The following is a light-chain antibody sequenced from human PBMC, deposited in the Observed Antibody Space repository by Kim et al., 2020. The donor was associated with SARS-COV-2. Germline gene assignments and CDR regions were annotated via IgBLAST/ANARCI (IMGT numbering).Light chain of an antibody. CDR1: SSDVGGYNY. J-gene: IGLJ1*01. Sequence: GQSITISCTGTSSDVGGYNYVSWYQQHPGKAPKLMIFDVSKRPSGVSNRFSGSKSGNTASLTISGLQAEDEADFYCLSPTGSSTYVYGTGTKVTVL. V-gene: IGLV2-14*03. CDR3: LSPTGSSTYV. CDR2: DVS.